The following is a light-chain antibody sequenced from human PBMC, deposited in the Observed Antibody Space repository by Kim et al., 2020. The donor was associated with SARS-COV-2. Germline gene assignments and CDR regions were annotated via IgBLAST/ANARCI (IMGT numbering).Light chain of an antibody. V-gene: IGKV1-27*01. CDR1: QGISNY. CDR3: QKYDSAPPT. CDR2: GAS. Sequence: ASVGDRVTITCRASQGISNYLAWYQQKPGKVPKLLIYGASTLQSGVPSRFSGSGSWTDFTLTISSLQPEDVATFYCQKYDSAPPTFGGGTKVDIK. J-gene: IGKJ4*01.